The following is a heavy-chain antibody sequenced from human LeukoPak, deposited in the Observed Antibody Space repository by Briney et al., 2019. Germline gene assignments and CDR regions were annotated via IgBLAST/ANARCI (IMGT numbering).Heavy chain of an antibody. CDR3: AKQLGYCSDGSCYFPY. Sequence: GGSLRLSCAASGFTFNTYGMSWVRQAPGKWLEWVSTISDGGGSTYYADSVQGRFTISRDNSKSTLCLQMNSLRAEDTAVYYCAKQLGYCSDGSCYFPYWGQGTLVTVSS. CDR1: GFTFNTYG. D-gene: IGHD2-15*01. CDR2: ISDGGGST. V-gene: IGHV3-23*01. J-gene: IGHJ4*02.